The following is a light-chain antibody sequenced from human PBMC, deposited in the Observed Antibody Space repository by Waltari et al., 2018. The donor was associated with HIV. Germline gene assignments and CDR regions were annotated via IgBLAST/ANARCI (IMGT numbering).Light chain of an antibody. CDR3: ASRDDNLSHWV. Sequence: QSVLTQTPSMSRPHGQRVFISCSGSRPNLGNNFVSWFQQVSGRAPKLIIYNSDQRPSGVPDRFSAAKSGSSASLAITGLQSDDEAVYFCASRDDNLSHWVFGGGTKLTV. CDR2: NSD. V-gene: IGLV1-47*02. J-gene: IGLJ3*02. CDR1: RPNLGNNF.